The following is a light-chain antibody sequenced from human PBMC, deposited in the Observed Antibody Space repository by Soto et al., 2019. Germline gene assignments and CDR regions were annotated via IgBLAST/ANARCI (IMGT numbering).Light chain of an antibody. CDR3: QQYYSTPRT. V-gene: IGKV4-1*01. J-gene: IGKJ1*01. Sequence: DIVMTQSPDSLAVSLGGRATINCKSSQSVLYSANNKNCLAWYQQKPGQPPKLLLYWASTRESGVPDRFSGSGSGTDFTLTISSLQAEDVAVYYCQQYYSTPRTFGQGTKVEIK. CDR1: QSVLYSANNKNC. CDR2: WAS.